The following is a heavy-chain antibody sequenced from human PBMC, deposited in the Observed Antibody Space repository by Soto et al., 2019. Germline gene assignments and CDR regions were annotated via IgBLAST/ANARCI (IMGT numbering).Heavy chain of an antibody. Sequence: PGGALRLSCAASGFTFSSYAMSWVRQAPGKGLEWVSAISGSGGSTYYADSVKGRFTISRDNSKNTLYLQMNSLRAEDTAVYYCAKDRLLRYFDWLVDPDAFDIWGQGTMVTVSS. CDR3: AKDRLLRYFDWLVDPDAFDI. CDR1: GFTFSSYA. CDR2: ISGSGGST. J-gene: IGHJ3*02. D-gene: IGHD3-9*01. V-gene: IGHV3-23*01.